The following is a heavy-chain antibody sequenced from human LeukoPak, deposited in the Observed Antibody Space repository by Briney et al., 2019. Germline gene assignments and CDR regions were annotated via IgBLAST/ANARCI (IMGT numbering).Heavy chain of an antibody. CDR1: GYTFTDYF. Sequence: ASLKAPCKASGYTFTDYFMHWLPQAPGQGPGWIGWINTNSGGTKSAHKFLGRVTTTRDTSISTAYMELGRLISDDAAVYYCARGPSSGAFDIWGQGTMVTVSS. V-gene: IGHV1-2*02. D-gene: IGHD6-6*01. J-gene: IGHJ3*02. CDR2: INTNSGGT. CDR3: ARGPSSGAFDI.